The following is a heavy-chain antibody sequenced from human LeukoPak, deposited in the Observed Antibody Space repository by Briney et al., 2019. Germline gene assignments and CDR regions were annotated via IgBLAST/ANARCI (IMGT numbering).Heavy chain of an antibody. D-gene: IGHD4/OR15-4a*01. CDR3: ARGAANPLNYYYYMDV. Sequence: SETLSLTCTVSGGSISSYYWSWIRQPPGKGLEWIGYIYYSGSTNYNPSLKSRVTISVDTSKNQFSLKLSSVTAADTAVYHCARGAANPLNYYYYMDVWGKGTTVTVSS. V-gene: IGHV4-59*01. CDR1: GGSISSYY. J-gene: IGHJ6*03. CDR2: IYYSGST.